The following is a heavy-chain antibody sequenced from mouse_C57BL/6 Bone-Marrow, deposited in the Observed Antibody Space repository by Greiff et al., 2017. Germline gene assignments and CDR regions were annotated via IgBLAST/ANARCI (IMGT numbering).Heavy chain of an antibody. D-gene: IGHD1-2*01. J-gene: IGHJ3*01. CDR1: GYSLPSGFY. Sequence: EVKLQESGPGLVKPFQSLSPPCPVTGYSLPSGFYWNWIRPFPGNKLEGMGYISYDGSNKHNPSLKNRISITRDTSKNQFFLKLNSVTTEDTATYYCARRNYYGPWFAYWGQGTLVTVSA. CDR3: ARRNYYGPWFAY. CDR2: ISYDGSN. V-gene: IGHV3-6*01.